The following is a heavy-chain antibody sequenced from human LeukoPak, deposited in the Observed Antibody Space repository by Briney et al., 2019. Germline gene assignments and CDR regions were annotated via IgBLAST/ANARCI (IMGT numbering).Heavy chain of an antibody. D-gene: IGHD1-1*01. Sequence: QPGGSLRLSCAASGFTVNNNYMNWVRQAPGKGLEWVSLIYSGGTTSYADSVKGRFTISRDNSKNTLYLQMNSLRVEDTAVYYCARDPRAVTTNTYAWGQGTLVTVSS. V-gene: IGHV3-66*01. CDR2: IYSGGTT. J-gene: IGHJ5*02. CDR1: GFTVNNNY. CDR3: ARDPRAVTTNTYA.